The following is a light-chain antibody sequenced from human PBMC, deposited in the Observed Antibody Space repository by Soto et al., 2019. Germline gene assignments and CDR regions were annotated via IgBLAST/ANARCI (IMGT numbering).Light chain of an antibody. Sequence: DIVMTQSPDSLAVSLGERATINCRSSQSLLYSSNNKNYLAWYQHKPGQPPKLLIYWTSTRESGVPDRFSGSGSGTDFTLTISSLQAEDVAVYYCPKYHTTPWTSGHGTQV. CDR1: QSLLYSSNNKNY. V-gene: IGKV4-1*01. J-gene: IGKJ1*01. CDR2: WTS. CDR3: PKYHTTPWT.